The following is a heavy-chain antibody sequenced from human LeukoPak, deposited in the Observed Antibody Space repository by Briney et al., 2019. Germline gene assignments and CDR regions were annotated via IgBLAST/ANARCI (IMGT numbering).Heavy chain of an antibody. CDR1: GFTFSSYE. J-gene: IGHJ4*02. CDR3: ARGLRSSWGLDDY. D-gene: IGHD6-13*01. CDR2: INQDGSEK. Sequence: GGSLRLSCAASGFTFSSYEMNWVRQAPGKGLEWVANINQDGSEKYYVGSVKGRFTISRDNAKSSLYLQMNSLRAEDTAVYYCARGLRSSWGLDDYWGQGTLVTVSS. V-gene: IGHV3-7*01.